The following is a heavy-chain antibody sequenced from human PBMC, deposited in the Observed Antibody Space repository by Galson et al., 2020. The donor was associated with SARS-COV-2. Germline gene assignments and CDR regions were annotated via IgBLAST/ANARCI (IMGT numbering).Heavy chain of an antibody. CDR3: ARDEDGYNDV. D-gene: IGHD5-12*01. V-gene: IGHV3-7*01. CDR1: GFRFSRNW. Sequence: LSLTCAASGFRFSRNWMSWVRQAPGKGLQWVANIKQDGTDRYYLDSVKGRFTISSDNAKNSVYLQMNNLRADDTAVYYCARDEDGYNDVWGQGTLVAVSS. CDR2: IKQDGTDR. J-gene: IGHJ4*02.